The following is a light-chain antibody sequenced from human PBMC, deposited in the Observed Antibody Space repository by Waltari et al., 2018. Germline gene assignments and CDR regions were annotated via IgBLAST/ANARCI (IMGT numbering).Light chain of an antibody. CDR2: DAS. Sequence: EIVLTQSPGTLPLSPGERATLSCRDSQSVGKYLAWYQQKPGQAPRLLMYDASTRATGIPDRFSGSGSGTDFSLTISRLEPEDFAVYYCQKYVNLPATFGQGTKVEIK. CDR1: QSVGKY. V-gene: IGKV3-20*01. CDR3: QKYVNLPAT. J-gene: IGKJ1*01.